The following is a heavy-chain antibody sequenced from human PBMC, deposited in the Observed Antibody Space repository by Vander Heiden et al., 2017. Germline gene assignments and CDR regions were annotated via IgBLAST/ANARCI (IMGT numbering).Heavy chain of an antibody. CDR1: GFTFSDCH. Sequence: EVQLVESGRGLVQPGGSLRLSCAASGFTFSDCHMDWVRQAPEKGLEWIGRSRNKVKGYATVYAAAVQGRFTISRDVSKNSMYLQMNSLKTEDTAVYYCARDLSGGDESAFDIWGQGTMVTVSS. V-gene: IGHV3-72*01. J-gene: IGHJ3*02. CDR2: SRNKVKGYAT. CDR3: ARDLSGGDESAFDI. D-gene: IGHD3-10*01.